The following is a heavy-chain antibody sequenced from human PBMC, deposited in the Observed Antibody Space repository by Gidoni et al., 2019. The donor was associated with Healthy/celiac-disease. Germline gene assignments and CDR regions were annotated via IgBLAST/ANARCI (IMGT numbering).Heavy chain of an antibody. D-gene: IGHD6-13*01. V-gene: IGHV3-15*01. Sequence: EVQLVESGGGLVKPGGSLRLSCAASGFTFITPWMSWVRQAPGKGLEWVGRIKSKADGGATDYAAPVKGRFTISRDDSKNTLYLQMSSLKTEDTAVYYCSTDPFHSRDYWGQGTLVTVSS. J-gene: IGHJ4*02. CDR1: GFTFITPW. CDR2: IKSKADGGAT. CDR3: STDPFHSRDY.